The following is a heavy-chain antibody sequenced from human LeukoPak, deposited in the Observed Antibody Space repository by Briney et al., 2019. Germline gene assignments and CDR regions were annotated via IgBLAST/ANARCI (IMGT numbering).Heavy chain of an antibody. Sequence: PGGSLRLSCSASGFNFRNYAMPWVRQAPGKGLEYVSAMSVVTDRTFYADSVMGRFTISRDNSANTLYLQMSSLRPEDTAVYYCAKPGRGWGIQDGFDSWGQGTLVTVSS. CDR2: MSVVTDRT. J-gene: IGHJ4*02. V-gene: IGHV3-64D*06. CDR1: GFNFRNYA. CDR3: AKPGRGWGIQDGFDS. D-gene: IGHD3-16*01.